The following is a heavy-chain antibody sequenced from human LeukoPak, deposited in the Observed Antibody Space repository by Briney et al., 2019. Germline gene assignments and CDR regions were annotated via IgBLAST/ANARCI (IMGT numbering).Heavy chain of an antibody. V-gene: IGHV3-33*01. CDR3: ARVGRYYVFWSGIDF. Sequence: GGSLRLSCAASGFTFSNYSMHWGRQAPGKRLGRGAVILFEVSNKYYVDHVQGRFTISRDNSKNTLYLQMNSLRGEDTAVYYCARVGRYYVFWSGIDFGGQGTMVTVSS. J-gene: IGHJ3*01. CDR1: GFTFSNYS. CDR2: ILFEVSNK. D-gene: IGHD3-3*01.